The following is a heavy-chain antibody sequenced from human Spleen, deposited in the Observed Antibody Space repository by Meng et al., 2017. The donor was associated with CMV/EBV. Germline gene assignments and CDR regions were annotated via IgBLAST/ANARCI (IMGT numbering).Heavy chain of an antibody. CDR1: GFTFSSYW. J-gene: IGHJ4*02. V-gene: IGHV3-21*01. CDR3: ARDNDYTNYY. CDR2: ISGDGSHI. D-gene: IGHD4-11*01. Sequence: GESLKISCAASGFTFSSYWMSWVRQAPGEGLEWVSLISGDGSHIYYADSVKGRFTIPRDNAKNSVYLQMNSLRAEDTAVYYCARDNDYTNYYWGQGTLVTVSS.